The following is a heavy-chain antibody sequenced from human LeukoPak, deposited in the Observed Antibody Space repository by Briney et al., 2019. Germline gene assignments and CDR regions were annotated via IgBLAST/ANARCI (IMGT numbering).Heavy chain of an antibody. CDR2: ISYDGSNK. V-gene: IGHV3-30*04. CDR1: GFTFSSYA. Sequence: GGSLRLSCAASGFTFSSYAMHWVRQAPGKGLEWVAVISYDGSNKYYADSVKGRFTISRDNSKNTLYLQMNSLRAEDTAVYYCARGGYCSGGSCYSSWSNYWGQGTLVTVSS. CDR3: ARGGYCSGGSCYSSWSNY. D-gene: IGHD2-15*01. J-gene: IGHJ4*02.